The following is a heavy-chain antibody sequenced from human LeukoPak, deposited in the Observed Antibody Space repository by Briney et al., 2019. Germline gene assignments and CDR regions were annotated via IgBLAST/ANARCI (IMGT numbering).Heavy chain of an antibody. CDR1: GGSISSYY. V-gene: IGHV4-59*01. CDR3: AREVKVGNTGYYFDY. Sequence: PSETLSLTCTVSGGSISSYYWSWIRQPPGKGLECLGYIYYSGSTNYNPSLKSRVTISVDTSKNQFSLKLNSVTAADTALYYCAREVKVGNTGYYFDYWGQGTLVTVSS. D-gene: IGHD2/OR15-2a*01. J-gene: IGHJ4*02. CDR2: IYYSGST.